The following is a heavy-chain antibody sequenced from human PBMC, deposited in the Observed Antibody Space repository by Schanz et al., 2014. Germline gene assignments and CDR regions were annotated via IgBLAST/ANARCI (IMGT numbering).Heavy chain of an antibody. CDR1: GYTFTTYA. CDR2: ISVYTGNT. V-gene: IGHV1-18*01. D-gene: IGHD2-21*02. Sequence: QVQLVQSGAEVKKPGATVRVSCKASGYTFTTYAMSWVRQAPGQGLEWVGWISVYTGNTKYGQKVQGRVTMTADTSTDTASMELKSLRPGDAAVYYCAKAEVGSETDSYSRLDPWGQGTLVTVSS. J-gene: IGHJ5*02. CDR3: AKAEVGSETDSYSRLDP.